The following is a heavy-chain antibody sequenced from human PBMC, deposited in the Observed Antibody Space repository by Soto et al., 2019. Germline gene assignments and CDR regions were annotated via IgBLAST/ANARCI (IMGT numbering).Heavy chain of an antibody. CDR1: GYSFTSYW. D-gene: IGHD2-2*01. CDR2: IDPSDSYT. V-gene: IGHV5-10-1*01. CDR3: ARHRRGYCSSTSCWASFDP. J-gene: IGHJ5*02. Sequence: GESLKISCKGSGYSFTSYWISWVRQMPGKGLEWMGRIDPSDSYTNYSPSFQGHVTISADKSISTAYLQWSSLKASDTAMYYCARHRRGYCSSTSCWASFDPWGQGTLVTVSS.